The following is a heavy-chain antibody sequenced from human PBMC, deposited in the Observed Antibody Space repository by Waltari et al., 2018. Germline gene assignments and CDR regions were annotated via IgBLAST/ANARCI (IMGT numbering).Heavy chain of an antibody. V-gene: IGHV4-34*01. CDR2: INRSGSI. CDR3: ARFGTY. D-gene: IGHD3-10*01. J-gene: IGHJ4*02. Sequence: QVQLQHWGAGLLKPSETLSLTCSVYGGSLSGYFLTWIRQPPGKGLEWIGEINRSGSINYSPSLKSRVTISLDSSKNQFSLTVSSVTVADTATYYCARFGTYWGQGTLVTVSS. CDR1: GGSLSGYF.